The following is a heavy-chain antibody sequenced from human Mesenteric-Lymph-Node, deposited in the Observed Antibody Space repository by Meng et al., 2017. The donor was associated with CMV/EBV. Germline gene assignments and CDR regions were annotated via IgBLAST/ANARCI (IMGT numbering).Heavy chain of an antibody. CDR3: ARDLWQQLGMDY. J-gene: IGHJ4*02. D-gene: IGHD6-13*01. CDR2: ISSSGSTI. V-gene: IGHV3-11*01. CDR1: GFTFSSYW. Sequence: GGSLRLSCAASGFTFSSYWMSWVRQAPGKGLEWVSYISSSGSTIYYADSVKGRFTISRDNAKNSLYLQMNSPRAEDTAVYYCARDLWQQLGMDYWGQGTLVTVSS.